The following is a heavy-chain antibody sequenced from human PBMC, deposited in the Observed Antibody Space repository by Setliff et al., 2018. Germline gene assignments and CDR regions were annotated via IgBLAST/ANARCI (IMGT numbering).Heavy chain of an antibody. D-gene: IGHD3-9*01. V-gene: IGHV4-39*07. CDR3: ARNDRPWRYYFDY. J-gene: IGHJ4*02. CDR2: IYYSGTT. Sequence: SETLSLTCSVSGGSISRSSYHYVWIRQPPGKGLEWIGSIYYSGTTHYNPSLKSRVTISVDTSKNQFSLKLSSVTAADTAVYYCARNDRPWRYYFDYWGQGTLVTVSS. CDR1: GGSISRSSYH.